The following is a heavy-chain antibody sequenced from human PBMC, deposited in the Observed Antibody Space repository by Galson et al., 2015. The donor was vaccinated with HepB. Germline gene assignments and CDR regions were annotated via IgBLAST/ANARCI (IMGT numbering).Heavy chain of an antibody. CDR1: GFTFSSYSMN. D-gene: IGHD6-13*01. Sequence: LRLSCAASGFTFSSYSMNWVRQAPGKGLEWIGSIYYSGSTYYNPSLKSRVTISVDTSKNQFSLKLSSVTAADTAVYYCARHHRIAAADSEYFQHWGQGTLVTVSS. CDR2: IYYSGST. J-gene: IGHJ1*01. CDR3: ARHHRIAAADSEYFQH. V-gene: IGHV4-39*01.